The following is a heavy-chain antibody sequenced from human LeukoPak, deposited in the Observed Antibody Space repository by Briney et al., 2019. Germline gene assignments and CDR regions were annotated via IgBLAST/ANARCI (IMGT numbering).Heavy chain of an antibody. Sequence: SETLSLTCTVSGGSISNGSYYWSWIRQPAGKGLEWIGRIYISETTIYNPSLRSRVTMSVDTSKNQFSLKLSSVTAADTAVYYCARVSTSWYQDWYFDLWGRGTLVTVSS. D-gene: IGHD6-13*01. CDR1: GGSISNGSYY. V-gene: IGHV4-61*02. J-gene: IGHJ2*01. CDR3: ARVSTSWYQDWYFDL. CDR2: IYISETT.